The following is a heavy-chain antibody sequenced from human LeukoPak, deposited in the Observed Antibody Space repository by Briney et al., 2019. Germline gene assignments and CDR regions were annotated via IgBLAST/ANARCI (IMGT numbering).Heavy chain of an antibody. V-gene: IGHV3-23*01. D-gene: IGHD6-19*01. CDR2: ISGSGGST. CDR3: ARDLWYSSGWYRGLGFDY. J-gene: IGHJ4*02. CDR1: GFTFSSYA. Sequence: GGSLRLSCAASGFTFSSYAMSWVRQAPGKGLEWVSAISGSGGSTYYADSVKGRFTISRDNSKNTLYLQMNSLRAEDTAVYYCARDLWYSSGWYRGLGFDYWGQGTLVTVSS.